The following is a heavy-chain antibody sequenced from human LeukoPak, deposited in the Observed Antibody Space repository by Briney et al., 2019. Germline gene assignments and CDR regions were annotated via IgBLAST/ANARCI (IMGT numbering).Heavy chain of an antibody. CDR3: ARSTVTNPDDAFDI. J-gene: IGHJ3*02. CDR2: IYYSGST. Sequence: SETLSLTCTVSGGSISSGDYYWSWIRQPPGKGLEWIGYIYYSGSTYYNPSLKSRVTISVDTSKNQFSLKLSSVTAADTAVYYCARSTVTNPDDAFDIWGQGTMVTVS. CDR1: GGSISSGDYY. D-gene: IGHD4-17*01. V-gene: IGHV4-30-4*01.